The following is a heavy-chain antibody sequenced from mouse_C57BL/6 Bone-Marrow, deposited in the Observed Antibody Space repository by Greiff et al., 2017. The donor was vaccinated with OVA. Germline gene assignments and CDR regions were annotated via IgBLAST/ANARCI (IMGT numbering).Heavy chain of an antibody. Sequence: VQLQQSGPELVKPGASVKISCKASGYTFTDYYMNWVKQSHGKSLEWIGDINPNNGGTSYNQKFKGKATLTVDKSSSTAYMELRSLTSEDSAVYYCALIYYYGTWYFDVWGTGTTVTVSS. D-gene: IGHD1-1*01. CDR2: INPNNGGT. CDR3: ALIYYYGTWYFDV. V-gene: IGHV1-26*01. J-gene: IGHJ1*03. CDR1: GYTFTDYY.